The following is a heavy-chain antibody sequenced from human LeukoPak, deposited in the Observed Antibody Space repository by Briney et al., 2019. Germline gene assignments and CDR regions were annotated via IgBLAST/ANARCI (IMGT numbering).Heavy chain of an antibody. CDR1: GYTFTNYY. CDR2: INPNSGAT. Sequence: GASVKVSCKASGYTFTNYYMNWVRQAPGQGLEWMGRINPNSGATNYAQKFQGRVTMTRDTSISTAYMELSRLRSDDTAVYYWARDYGSGWYNYWGQGTLVTVSS. J-gene: IGHJ4*02. V-gene: IGHV1-2*06. CDR3: ARDYGSGWYNY. D-gene: IGHD6-19*01.